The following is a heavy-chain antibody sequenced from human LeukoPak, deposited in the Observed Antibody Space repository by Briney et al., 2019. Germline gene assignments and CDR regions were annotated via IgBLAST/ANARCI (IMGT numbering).Heavy chain of an antibody. CDR1: GGSISSYY. Sequence: SETLSLTCTVSGGSISSYYRSWIRQPPGKGLEWIGYIYTSGSTNYNPSLKSRVTISVDTSKNQFSLKLRSVTAADTTVYYCARTGRYSGSYSTWGQGTLVTVSS. CDR3: ARTGRYSGSYST. D-gene: IGHD1-26*01. CDR2: IYTSGST. V-gene: IGHV4-4*09. J-gene: IGHJ5*02.